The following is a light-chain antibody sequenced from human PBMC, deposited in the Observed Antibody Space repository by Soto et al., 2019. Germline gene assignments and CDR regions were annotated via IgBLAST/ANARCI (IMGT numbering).Light chain of an antibody. CDR1: QSVSNDY. CDR3: QQYGSSPPT. Sequence: EIVMTQSPATLSVSPGERATLSCRASQSVSNDYVAWVQQKPGQTPRLLIYSVSSRATGIPDRFSGSGSGTDFTLTISRLEPEDFAVYYCQQYGSSPPTFGQGTRLEI. V-gene: IGKV3-20*01. CDR2: SVS. J-gene: IGKJ5*01.